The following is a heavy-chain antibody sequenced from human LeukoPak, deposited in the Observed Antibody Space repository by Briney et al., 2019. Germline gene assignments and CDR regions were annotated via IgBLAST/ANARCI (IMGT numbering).Heavy chain of an antibody. CDR2: ISGGGESK. CDR1: GFTLSHYA. Sequence: QSGGSLRLSCAASGFTLSHYAMSWVRQAPGRGLEWVSTISGGGESKYYADSVKGRFTISRDTSKNTLYLQMNSLRADDTAVYYCAKYCSGANCYHGIDFWGQGTLVTVSS. J-gene: IGHJ4*02. V-gene: IGHV3-23*01. CDR3: AKYCSGANCYHGIDF. D-gene: IGHD2-15*01.